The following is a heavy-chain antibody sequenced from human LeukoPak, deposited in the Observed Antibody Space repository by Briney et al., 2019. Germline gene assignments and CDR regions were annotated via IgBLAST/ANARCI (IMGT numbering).Heavy chain of an antibody. J-gene: IGHJ6*03. CDR3: ARVVDYSSSFVYYMDV. CDR2: INPNSGGT. D-gene: IGHD6-6*01. V-gene: IGHV1-2*02. CDR1: GYTFTGYY. Sequence: ASVKVSCKASGYTFTGYYMHWVRQAPGQGLEWMEWINPNSGGTNYAQKFQGRVTMTRDTSISTAYMELSRLRSDDTAVYYCARVVDYSSSFVYYMDVWGKGTTVTVSS.